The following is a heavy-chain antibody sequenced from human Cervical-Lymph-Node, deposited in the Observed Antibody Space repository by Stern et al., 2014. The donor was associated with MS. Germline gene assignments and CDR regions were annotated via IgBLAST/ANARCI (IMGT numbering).Heavy chain of an antibody. Sequence: EVQLVQSGGGLVQPGGSLRLSCAASGFTFSSYWMNWVRQAPGKGLEWVANIKEDGSETYYVDSVKGRFPIPRDNAKNSLYLQMNSLRAEDTAVYYCARGSDPWGQGTLVTVSS. CDR1: GFTFSSYW. J-gene: IGHJ5*02. CDR3: ARGSDP. CDR2: IKEDGSET. V-gene: IGHV3-7*01.